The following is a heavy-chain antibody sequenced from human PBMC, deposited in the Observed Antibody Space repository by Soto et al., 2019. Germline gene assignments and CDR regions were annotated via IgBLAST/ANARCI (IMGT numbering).Heavy chain of an antibody. D-gene: IGHD5-12*01. Sequence: GGSLRLSCAASGFTFSNAWMNWVRQAPGKGLEWVGRIKSKTDGGTTDYAAPVKGRFTISRDDSKNTLYLQMNSLKTEDTAVYYCTTDPHHSGYDPTAYYYYYYGMDVWGQGTTVTVSS. J-gene: IGHJ6*02. V-gene: IGHV3-15*07. CDR2: IKSKTDGGTT. CDR3: TTDPHHSGYDPTAYYYYYYGMDV. CDR1: GFTFSNAW.